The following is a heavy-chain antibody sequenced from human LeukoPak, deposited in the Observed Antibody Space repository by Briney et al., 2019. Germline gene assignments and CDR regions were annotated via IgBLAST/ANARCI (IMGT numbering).Heavy chain of an antibody. CDR3: AKDRDDSSSFSNWFDP. CDR2: ISNDGRST. V-gene: IGHV3-74*01. Sequence: GGSLRLSCAASGFTFSRSWMHWVRQAPGKGLVWVSRISNDGRSTNYADSVKGRFTISRDNSKNTLYLQMNSLRAEDTAVYYCAKDRDDSSSFSNWFDPWGQGTLVTVSS. CDR1: GFTFSRSW. D-gene: IGHD6-13*01. J-gene: IGHJ5*02.